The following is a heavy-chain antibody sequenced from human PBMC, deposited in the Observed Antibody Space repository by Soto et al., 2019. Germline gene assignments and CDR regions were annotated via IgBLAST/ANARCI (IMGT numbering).Heavy chain of an antibody. J-gene: IGHJ4*02. Sequence: QVQLQESGPGLVKPSETLSLTCTVSGDSISNYYWSWIRQPPGKGLEWIGNIYYSGSTNYNPSLKSRVTMSVDTSRNQFSLKLSSVTAADTAVYYCARRGPIAGKTIFDYWGQGTLVTVSS. CDR3: ARRGPIAGKTIFDY. CDR1: GDSISNYY. D-gene: IGHD6-13*01. CDR2: IYYSGST. V-gene: IGHV4-59*08.